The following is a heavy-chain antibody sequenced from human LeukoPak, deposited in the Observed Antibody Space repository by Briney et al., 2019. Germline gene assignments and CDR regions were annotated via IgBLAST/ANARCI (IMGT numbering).Heavy chain of an antibody. CDR3: ATGTIYCSSCSDDY. CDR2: FDPDDGET. V-gene: IGHV1-24*01. Sequence: ASVKVSCKVSGYSLTELSMHWVRQAPGKGLEWMGGFDPDDGETPLFAQKFQGRVSLTEDTSTDTAYMELSSLSPEDTAVYYCATGTIYCSSCSDDYWGQGTLVTVSS. CDR1: GYSLTELS. D-gene: IGHD2-2*01. J-gene: IGHJ4*02.